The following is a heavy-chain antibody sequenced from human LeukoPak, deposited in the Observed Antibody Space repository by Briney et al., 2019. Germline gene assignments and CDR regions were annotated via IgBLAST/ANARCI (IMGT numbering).Heavy chain of an antibody. J-gene: IGHJ3*02. CDR2: IKQGGSEN. V-gene: IGHV3-7*01. CDR1: GFTYTTYW. Sequence: PGGSLRLSCVASGFTYTTYWMSWVRQAPGKGLEWVANIKQGGSENYYVDSVKGRFTISRDNAKTSLYLQMNSLRAEDTAIYYCAREGAYCSTTSCYGLRAFDIWGQGTMVTVSS. D-gene: IGHD2-2*01. CDR3: AREGAYCSTTSCYGLRAFDI.